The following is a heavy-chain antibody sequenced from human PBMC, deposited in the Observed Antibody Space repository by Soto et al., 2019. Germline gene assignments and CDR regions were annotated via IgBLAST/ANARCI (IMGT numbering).Heavy chain of an antibody. Sequence: GESLKISCNGSGYSFTSYWISWVRQMPGKGLEWMGRIDPSDSYTNYSPSFQGHVTISADKSISTAYLQWSRLKASDTAMYYCARQGKYIVVVPAAIHNWFDPWGQGTLVTAYS. V-gene: IGHV5-10-1*01. CDR2: IDPSDSYT. CDR3: ARQGKYIVVVPAAIHNWFDP. J-gene: IGHJ5*02. D-gene: IGHD2-2*02. CDR1: GYSFTSYW.